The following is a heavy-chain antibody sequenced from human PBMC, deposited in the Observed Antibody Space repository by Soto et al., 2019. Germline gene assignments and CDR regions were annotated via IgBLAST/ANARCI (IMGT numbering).Heavy chain of an antibody. CDR3: ATGKYYDILTGYPLNCFDP. V-gene: IGHV4-39*01. D-gene: IGHD3-9*01. CDR2: IYYSGST. Sequence: SETLSLTCTVSGGSISSSGYYWGWIRQPPGKGLEWIGSIYYSGSTYCNPSLKSRVTISVDTSKNQFSLKLSSVTAADTAVYYCATGKYYDILTGYPLNCFDPWGQGTLVTVSS. CDR1: GGSISSSGYY. J-gene: IGHJ5*02.